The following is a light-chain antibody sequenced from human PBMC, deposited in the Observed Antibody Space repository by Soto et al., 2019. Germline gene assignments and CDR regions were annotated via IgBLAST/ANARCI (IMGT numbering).Light chain of an antibody. CDR2: GAS. J-gene: IGKJ4*01. CDR1: QSVSSSY. V-gene: IGKV3-20*01. Sequence: EIVLTQSPGTLSLSPGERATLSCRASQSVSSSYLAWYQQKPGQAPRLLIYGASSRATGIPDRFSGSGSGTDSTLTISRLEPEDFAMYYCQQYGSSPSTFGGGTKVEIK. CDR3: QQYGSSPST.